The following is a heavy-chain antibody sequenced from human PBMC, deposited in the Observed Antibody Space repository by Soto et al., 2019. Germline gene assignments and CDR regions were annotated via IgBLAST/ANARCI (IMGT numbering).Heavy chain of an antibody. J-gene: IGHJ5*02. Sequence: QVQLQQWGAGLLKPSETLSLTCAVYGGSFSGYYWSWIRQPPGKGLGWIGEINHSGSTNYNPSLKSRVTISVDTSKNQFSLKLSSVTAADTAVYYCAIKNSSGWYPWFDPWGQGTLVTVSS. CDR1: GGSFSGYY. CDR3: AIKNSSGWYPWFDP. CDR2: INHSGST. D-gene: IGHD6-19*01. V-gene: IGHV4-34*01.